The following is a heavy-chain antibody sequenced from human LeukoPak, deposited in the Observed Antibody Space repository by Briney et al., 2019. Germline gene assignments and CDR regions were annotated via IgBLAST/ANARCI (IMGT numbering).Heavy chain of an antibody. CDR3: ARRIPPIYDSSGYYYPGAFDI. D-gene: IGHD3-22*01. V-gene: IGHV4-61*02. Sequence: PSETLSLTCTVSGGSISSGSYYWSWIRQPAGKGLEWIGRIYTSGSTNYNPSLKSRVTISVDTSKNQFSLKLSSVTAADTAVYYCARRIPPIYDSSGYYYPGAFDIWGQGTMVTVSS. CDR2: IYTSGST. CDR1: GGSISSGSYY. J-gene: IGHJ3*02.